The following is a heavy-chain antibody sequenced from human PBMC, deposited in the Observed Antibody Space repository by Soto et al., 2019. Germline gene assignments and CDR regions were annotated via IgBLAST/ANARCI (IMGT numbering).Heavy chain of an antibody. CDR1: GYSFTSYW. Sequence: GESLKISCKGSGYSFTSYWIGWVRQMPGKGLEWMGITYPGDSDTRYSPSFQGQVTISADKSISTAYLQWSSLKASDTAMYYCARLEEYSYGHSDAFDIWGQGTMVTVSS. V-gene: IGHV5-51*01. J-gene: IGHJ3*02. D-gene: IGHD5-18*01. CDR3: ARLEEYSYGHSDAFDI. CDR2: TYPGDSDT.